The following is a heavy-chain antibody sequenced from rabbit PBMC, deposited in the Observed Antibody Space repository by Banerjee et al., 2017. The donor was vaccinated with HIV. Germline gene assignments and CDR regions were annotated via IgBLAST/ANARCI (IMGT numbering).Heavy chain of an antibody. D-gene: IGHD4-1*01. CDR3: ARRGSDWGDDL. V-gene: IGHV1S45*01. CDR2: IDAGGNDRA. Sequence: QEQLVESGGGLVQPEGSLTLTCTASGFSFSSTNYMCWVRQAPGKGLEWIACIDAGGNDRAYYASWAKGRFTISETSSTTVTLQMTSLTAADTATYFCARRGSDWGDDLWGQGTLVTVS. CDR1: GFSFSSTNY. J-gene: IGHJ3*01.